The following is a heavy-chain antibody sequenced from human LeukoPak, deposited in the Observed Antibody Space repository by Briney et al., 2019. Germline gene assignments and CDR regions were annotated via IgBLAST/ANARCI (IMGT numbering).Heavy chain of an antibody. Sequence: PGESLKISCKGSGYDFTSYWIGWVRQMPGKGLEWMGIIYPGDSDTRYSPSFQGQVTISADKSIRTAYLQWNSLKASDTAMYYCARHLRAGHPLPCFDYWGQGTLVTVSS. J-gene: IGHJ4*02. D-gene: IGHD6-19*01. V-gene: IGHV5-51*01. CDR1: GYDFTSYW. CDR3: ARHLRAGHPLPCFDY. CDR2: IYPGDSDT.